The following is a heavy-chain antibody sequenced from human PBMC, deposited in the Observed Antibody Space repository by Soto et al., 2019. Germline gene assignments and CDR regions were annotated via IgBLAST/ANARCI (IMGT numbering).Heavy chain of an antibody. CDR3: TGYCSSTSCYEVYGMDV. Sequence: KPSETLSLTCTVSGGSISSGDYYWSWIRQPPGKGLEWIGYIYYSGSTYYNPSLKSRVTISVDTSKNQFSLKLSSVTAADTAVYYCTGYCSSTSCYEVYGMDVRGQGTTFTVSS. CDR1: GGSISSGDYY. J-gene: IGHJ6*02. D-gene: IGHD2-2*01. CDR2: IYYSGST. V-gene: IGHV4-30-4*01.